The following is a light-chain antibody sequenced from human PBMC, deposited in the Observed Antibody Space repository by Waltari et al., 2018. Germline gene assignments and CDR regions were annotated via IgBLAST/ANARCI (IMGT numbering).Light chain of an antibody. Sequence: QSALTQAASVSGSPGQSITISCTGTSSDVGGYKSVSWYQQHPGKAPKVLIYDVTNRPTVVSSRFSGSKSGNTASLTISGLQAEDEADYYCSAYTRSGTYVFGTGTKVTVL. CDR2: DVT. CDR1: SSDVGGYKS. V-gene: IGLV2-14*03. CDR3: SAYTRSGTYV. J-gene: IGLJ1*01.